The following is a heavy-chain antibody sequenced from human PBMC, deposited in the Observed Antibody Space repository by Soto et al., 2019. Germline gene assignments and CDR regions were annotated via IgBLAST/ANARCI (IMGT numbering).Heavy chain of an antibody. J-gene: IGHJ6*02. CDR2: IKQDGSEK. CDR3: ARDPNIVLVPAALRSYYYYYGMDV. V-gene: IGHV3-7*01. CDR1: GGSISSGGYY. Sequence: PSETLSLTCTVSGGSISSGGYYWSWVRQAPGKGLEWVANIKQDGSEKYYVDSVKGRFTISRDNAKNSLYLQMNSLRAEDTAVYYCARDPNIVLVPAALRSYYYYYGMDVWGQGTTVTVSS. D-gene: IGHD2-2*01.